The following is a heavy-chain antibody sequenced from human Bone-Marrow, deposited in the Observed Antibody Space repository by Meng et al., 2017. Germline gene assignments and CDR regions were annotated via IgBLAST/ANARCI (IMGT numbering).Heavy chain of an antibody. Sequence: QAALEESGPGLVKPSQTLSHTCTVSGGTISSGGYYWSWIRQHPGKGLEWIGYIYYSGSTYYNPSLKSRVTISVDTSKNQFSLKLSSVTAADTAVYYCARVAYGRDNRYFDYWGQGTLVTVSS. J-gene: IGHJ4*02. CDR1: GGTISSGGYY. D-gene: IGHD1-14*01. CDR3: ARVAYGRDNRYFDY. V-gene: IGHV4-31*03. CDR2: IYYSGST.